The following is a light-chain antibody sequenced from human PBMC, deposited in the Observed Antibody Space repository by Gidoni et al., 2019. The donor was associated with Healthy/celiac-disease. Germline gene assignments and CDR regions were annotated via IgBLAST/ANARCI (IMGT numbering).Light chain of an antibody. V-gene: IGLV1-44*01. Sequence: QSVLPQPPSASGTPGQRVTIPCSGSSSNIGSNTVNWYHKLPGTATKPLIYSNNQRPSGVPDRFSGSKSGTSASLAISGLQSEDEADYYCAAWDDSLNGSYVFGTGTKVTVL. CDR3: AAWDDSLNGSYV. CDR1: SSNIGSNT. J-gene: IGLJ1*01. CDR2: SNN.